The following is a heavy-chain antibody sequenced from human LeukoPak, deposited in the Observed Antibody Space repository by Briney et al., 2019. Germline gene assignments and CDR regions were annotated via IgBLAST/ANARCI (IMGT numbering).Heavy chain of an antibody. CDR1: GFTFSSYA. V-gene: IGHV3-23*01. J-gene: IGHJ4*02. D-gene: IGHD5-24*01. CDR2: ISGSGGTI. Sequence: GGSLRLSCAASGFTFSSYAMSWVRQAPGKGLQWVSAISGSGGTIYYADSVKGRFTISRDNSKNTLYLQMNSLRAEDTAVNYCAKVQEMATILPPFHYWGQGTLVTVSS. CDR3: AKVQEMATILPPFHY.